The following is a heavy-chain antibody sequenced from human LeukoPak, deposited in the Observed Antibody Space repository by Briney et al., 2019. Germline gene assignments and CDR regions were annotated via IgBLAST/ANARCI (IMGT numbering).Heavy chain of an antibody. D-gene: IGHD1-26*01. Sequence: GGSLRLSCAASGFTSSSYSMNWVRQAPGKGLEWVSSISSSSSYIYYADSVKGRFTISRDNAKNSLYLQMNSLRAEDTAVYYCARDSIVGPFFDYWGQGTLVTVSS. J-gene: IGHJ4*02. V-gene: IGHV3-21*01. CDR1: GFTSSSYS. CDR2: ISSSSSYI. CDR3: ARDSIVGPFFDY.